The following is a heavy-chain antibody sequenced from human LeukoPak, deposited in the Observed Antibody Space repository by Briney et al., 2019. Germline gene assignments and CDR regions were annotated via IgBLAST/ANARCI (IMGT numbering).Heavy chain of an antibody. Sequence: GGSLRLSCTASAFTFDNFPMHWVRQAPGKGLDWVALILKDGSNAFYAGSVKGRFTISRDNSGNTLFLQMNSLRAEDTGIYYCARDFHYFFDYCGQGTLVTVSS. V-gene: IGHV3-30-3*01. D-gene: IGHD2/OR15-2a*01. CDR2: ILKDGSNA. CDR1: AFTFDNFP. J-gene: IGHJ4*02. CDR3: ARDFHYFFDY.